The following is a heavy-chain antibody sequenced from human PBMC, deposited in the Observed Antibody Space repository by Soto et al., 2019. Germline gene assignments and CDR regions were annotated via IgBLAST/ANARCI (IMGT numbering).Heavy chain of an antibody. D-gene: IGHD2-8*01. CDR2: IRGKAYGGTT. CDR3: IRGGVYVAFDY. Sequence: GGSLRLSCTASGFIIGDYAMSWFRQAPGKGLEWISLIRGKAYGGTTEYAASVKGRFTISRDDSESIVHLQMNSLKTEDTAVYYCIRGGVYVAFDYWGQGILVTVSS. J-gene: IGHJ4*02. CDR1: GFIIGDYA. V-gene: IGHV3-49*03.